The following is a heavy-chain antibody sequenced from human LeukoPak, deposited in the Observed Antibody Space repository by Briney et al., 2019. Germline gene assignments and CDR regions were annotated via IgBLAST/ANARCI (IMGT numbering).Heavy chain of an antibody. J-gene: IGHJ4*02. CDR3: ARQAGIEWELDMLPGY. D-gene: IGHD1-26*01. Sequence: GESLKISFKGSGYSFTSYWIGWVRQMPGKGLEWMGIIYPGDSDTRYSPSFQGQVTISADKSISTAYLQWSSLKASDTAMYYCARQAGIEWELDMLPGYWGQGTLVTVSS. V-gene: IGHV5-51*01. CDR2: IYPGDSDT. CDR1: GYSFTSYW.